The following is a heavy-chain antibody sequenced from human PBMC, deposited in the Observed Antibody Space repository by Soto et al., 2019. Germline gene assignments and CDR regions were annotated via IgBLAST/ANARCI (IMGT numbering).Heavy chain of an antibody. CDR3: ARLKRGYSYGSIIDF. D-gene: IGHD5-18*01. Sequence: SETWSLTCTVAGASIRDYYWIWIRQPPGKGLEYIGSIFSSGSTNYNPSLKSRVAISVDTPRNQFALKLRSVTAADTATYYCARLKRGYSYGSIIDFWGRGTLVTVSS. CDR2: IFSSGST. V-gene: IGHV4-59*08. J-gene: IGHJ4*01. CDR1: GASIRDYY.